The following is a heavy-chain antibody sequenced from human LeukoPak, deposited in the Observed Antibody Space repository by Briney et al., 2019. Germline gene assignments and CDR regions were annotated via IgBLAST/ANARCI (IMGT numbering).Heavy chain of an antibody. CDR3: ASGLRPDAFDV. CDR2: IYYSGST. CDR1: GGSISSSSYC. Sequence: PSETLSLTCTVSGGSISSSSYCWGWIRQPPGKGLEWIGSIYYSGSTYYNPSLKSRVTISVDTSKNQFSLMLSSVTAADTAVYYCASGLRPDAFDVWGQGTMVTVSS. V-gene: IGHV4-39*07. D-gene: IGHD4-17*01. J-gene: IGHJ3*01.